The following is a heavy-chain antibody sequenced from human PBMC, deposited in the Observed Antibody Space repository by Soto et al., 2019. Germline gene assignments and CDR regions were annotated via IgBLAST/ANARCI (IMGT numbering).Heavy chain of an antibody. CDR2: IYPGDSDT. J-gene: IGHJ4*02. Sequence: GESLKISCKGSGYTFATHWIAWVRQMPGKGLEWMGIIYPGDSDTRYSPSFQGQVTISADKSFSTAYLQWISLKASDTAIYFCARLELNGLGNWGQGTQVTVSS. CDR1: GYTFATHW. V-gene: IGHV5-51*01. D-gene: IGHD1-1*01. CDR3: ARLELNGLGN.